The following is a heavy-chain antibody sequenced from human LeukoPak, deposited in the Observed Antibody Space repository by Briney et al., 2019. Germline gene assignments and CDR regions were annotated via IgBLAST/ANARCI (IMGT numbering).Heavy chain of an antibody. CDR3: ARDQTNNYYGSGSYDY. CDR1: GGSISSYY. J-gene: IGHJ4*02. V-gene: IGHV4-59*12. Sequence: SETLSLTCTVSGGSISSYYWSWIRQPPGKGLEWIGFVHYSGSTHYNPSLKSRVTISVDTSKNQFSLKLSSVTAADTAVYYCARDQTNNYYGSGSYDYWGQGTLVTVSS. D-gene: IGHD3-10*01. CDR2: VHYSGST.